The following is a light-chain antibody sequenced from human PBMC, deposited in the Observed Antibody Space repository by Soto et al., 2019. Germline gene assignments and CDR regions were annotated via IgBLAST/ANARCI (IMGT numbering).Light chain of an antibody. CDR1: QSVSSN. V-gene: IGKV3-15*01. CDR2: GAS. J-gene: IGKJ3*01. Sequence: EIVMTQSRATLSVSPGERATLSCRASQSVSSNLAWYQQKPGQAPRLLIYGASTRAIGIPARFSGSGSETEFTLTISSLQSEDFAVYYCQQYNNWRDFTFGPGTKVDIK. CDR3: QQYNNWRDFT.